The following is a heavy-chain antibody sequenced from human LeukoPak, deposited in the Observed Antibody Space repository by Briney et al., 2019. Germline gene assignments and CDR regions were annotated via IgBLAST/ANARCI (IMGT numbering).Heavy chain of an antibody. V-gene: IGHV3-43*02. CDR1: GLNFGESA. CDR3: AKESGKFDY. J-gene: IGHJ4*02. Sequence: GGSLRLSCVASGLNFGESAMHWVSQAPGKGLEWVSLISADGGSAFSADSVKGRFSISRGNSKNSLYLQMDSLRSEDTAMYYCAKESGKFDYWGQGTLVVVSS. CDR2: ISADGGSA.